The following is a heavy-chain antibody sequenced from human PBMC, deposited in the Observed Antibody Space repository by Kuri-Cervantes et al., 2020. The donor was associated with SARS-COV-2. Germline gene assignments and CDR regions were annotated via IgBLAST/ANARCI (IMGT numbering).Heavy chain of an antibody. J-gene: IGHJ4*02. D-gene: IGHD6-19*01. CDR1: GGSISSSSYY. Sequence: SETLSLTCTVSGGSISSSSYYWGWIRQPPGKGLEWIGSIYYSGCTYYNPSLKSRVTISVDTSKNQFSLKLSSVTAADTAVYYCASDHIAVAGTGDYWGQGTLVTVSS. V-gene: IGHV4-39*01. CDR3: ASDHIAVAGTGDY. CDR2: IYYSGCT.